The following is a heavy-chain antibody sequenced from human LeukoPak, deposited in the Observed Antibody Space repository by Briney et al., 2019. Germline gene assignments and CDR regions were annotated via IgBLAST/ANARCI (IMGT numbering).Heavy chain of an antibody. CDR3: ARDPEHFYVPDLYYYSYGLDV. CDR1: GFTLSTYT. Sequence: GGSLRLSCAASGFTLSTYTMNWLRQAPGKGLEWVSSITGRSDYIYYADSVKGRFTVSRDNAKNSLYLHMKSLRAEDTAVYFCARDPEHFYVPDLYYYSYGLDVWGQGTTVTVSS. J-gene: IGHJ6*02. CDR2: ITGRSDYI. V-gene: IGHV3-21*01. D-gene: IGHD3-10*02.